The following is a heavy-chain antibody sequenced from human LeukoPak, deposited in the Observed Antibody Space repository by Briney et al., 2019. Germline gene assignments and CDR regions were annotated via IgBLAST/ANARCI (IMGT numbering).Heavy chain of an antibody. V-gene: IGHV1-58*01. D-gene: IGHD1-26*01. CDR1: GFTFTSSA. J-gene: IGHJ6*02. Sequence: GASVKVSCKASGFTFTSSAVQWVRQARGQRLEWIGWIVVGSGNTNYAQKFQGRVTITADESTSTAYMELSSLRSEDTAVYYCARIRESIVGAMGPGYYGMDVWGQGTTVTVSS. CDR3: ARIRESIVGAMGPGYYGMDV. CDR2: IVVGSGNT.